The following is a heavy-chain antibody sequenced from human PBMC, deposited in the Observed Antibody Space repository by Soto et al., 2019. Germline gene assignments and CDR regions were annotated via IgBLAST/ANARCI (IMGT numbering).Heavy chain of an antibody. CDR1: GYTFTSYD. V-gene: IGHV1-8*01. Sequence: ASVKVSCKASGYTFTSYDINWVRQATGQGLEWMGWMNPNSGNTGYAQKFQGRVTMTRNTSISTAYMELSSLRSEDTAVYYCARGRGRFAFLGGFIRGVGCFDPGGRGPLVTVP. J-gene: IGHJ5*02. CDR3: ARGRGRFAFLGGFIRGVGCFDP. D-gene: IGHD3-16*01. CDR2: MNPNSGNT.